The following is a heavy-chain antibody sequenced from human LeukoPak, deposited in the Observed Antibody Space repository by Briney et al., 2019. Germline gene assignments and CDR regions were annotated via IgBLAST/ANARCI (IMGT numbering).Heavy chain of an antibody. Sequence: GGSLRLSCAASGFTFSRYWMSWVRQAPGKGLEWVANIKQDGSEEYYVDSVKGRFTISRDNAKNSLYLQMNSLRAEDTAVYYCARAAYYYYYYMDVWGKGTTVTVSS. CDR3: ARAAYYYYYYMDV. V-gene: IGHV3-7*01. CDR2: IKQDGSEE. J-gene: IGHJ6*03. CDR1: GFTFSRYW.